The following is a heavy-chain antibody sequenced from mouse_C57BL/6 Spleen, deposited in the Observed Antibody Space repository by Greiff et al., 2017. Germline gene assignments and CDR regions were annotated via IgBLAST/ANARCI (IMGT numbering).Heavy chain of an antibody. J-gene: IGHJ1*03. V-gene: IGHV2-2*01. Sequence: VQGVESGPGLVQPSQSLSITCTVSGFSLTSYGVHWVRQSPGKGLEWLGVIWSGGSTDYNAAFISRLSISKDNSKSQVFFKMNSLQADDTAIYYCANYYGSSYWYFDVWGTGTTVTVSS. CDR3: ANYYGSSYWYFDV. D-gene: IGHD1-1*01. CDR1: GFSLTSYG. CDR2: IWSGGST.